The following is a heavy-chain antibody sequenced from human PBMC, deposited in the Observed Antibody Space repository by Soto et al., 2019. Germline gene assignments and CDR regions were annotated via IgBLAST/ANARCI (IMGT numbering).Heavy chain of an antibody. CDR3: ARFLGGSSTFDY. Sequence: GGSLRLSCAASGFTFITYNMIWVRQAPGKGLEWVSYISSSSSTKYYADPVKGRFTISRDNAKNSLYLQMNSLRAEDTAVYYCARFLGGSSTFDYWGQGTLVTVSS. J-gene: IGHJ4*02. D-gene: IGHD1-26*01. CDR1: GFTFITYN. V-gene: IGHV3-48*01. CDR2: ISSSSSTK.